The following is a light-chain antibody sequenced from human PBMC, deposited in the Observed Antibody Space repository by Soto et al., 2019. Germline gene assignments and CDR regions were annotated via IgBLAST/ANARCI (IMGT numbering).Light chain of an antibody. CDR3: SSYTRRKTVL. CDR1: SNDVGGYNY. CDR2: DVT. Sequence: QSALTQPASVSGSPGQSITISCSGTSNDVGGYNYVSWRQQYPGKAPKLIISDVTNRPSGVSHRFSGSKSGNTASLTISGLQPEDEADYYCSSYTRRKTVLFGGGTKLTVL. J-gene: IGLJ2*01. V-gene: IGLV2-14*03.